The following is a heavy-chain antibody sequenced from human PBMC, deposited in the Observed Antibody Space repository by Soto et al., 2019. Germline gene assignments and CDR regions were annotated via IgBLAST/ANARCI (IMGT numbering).Heavy chain of an antibody. Sequence: GGFLRLSCAASGFTFSSYSMNWVRQAPGKGLEWVSYISSSSSTIYYADSVKGRFTISRDNAKNSLYLQMNSLRAEDTAVYYCARDDRPLQNKWFDYWGQGTLVTVSS. CDR3: ARDDRPLQNKWFDY. D-gene: IGHD4-4*01. CDR1: GFTFSSYS. V-gene: IGHV3-48*01. CDR2: ISSSSSTI. J-gene: IGHJ4*02.